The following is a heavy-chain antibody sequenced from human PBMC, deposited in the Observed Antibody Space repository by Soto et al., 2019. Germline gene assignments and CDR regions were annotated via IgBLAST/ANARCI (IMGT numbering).Heavy chain of an antibody. J-gene: IGHJ6*02. CDR2: INPNSGGT. Sequence: ASVKVSCKASGYTFTGYYMHWVRQAPGQGLEWMGWINPNSGGTNYAQKFQGWVTMTRDTSISTAYMELSRLRSDDTAVYYCARDQTSDILTGPTYYYGMDVWGQGTTVTVSS. CDR3: ARDQTSDILTGPTYYYGMDV. CDR1: GYTFTGYY. D-gene: IGHD3-9*01. V-gene: IGHV1-2*04.